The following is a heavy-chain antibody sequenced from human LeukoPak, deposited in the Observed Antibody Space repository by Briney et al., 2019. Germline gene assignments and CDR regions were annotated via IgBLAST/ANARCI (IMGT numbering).Heavy chain of an antibody. CDR2: IKQDASET. D-gene: IGHD6-13*01. J-gene: IGHJ4*02. V-gene: IGHV3-7*01. CDR3: TRGWSPIL. Sequence: GGSLRLSCAVSGFTISSFWMSWVRQAPGEGLEWVATIKQDASETHYVDSVKGRFTISRDNAKNSLCLHMDSLRAEDTAVYYCTRGWSPILWGQGTLVTVSS. CDR1: GFTISSFW.